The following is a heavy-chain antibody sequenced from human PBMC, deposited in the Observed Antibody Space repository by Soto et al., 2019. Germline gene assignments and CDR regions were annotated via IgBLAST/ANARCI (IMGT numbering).Heavy chain of an antibody. V-gene: IGHV3-23*01. CDR2: ISGSGGST. Sequence: EVQLLESGGGLVQTGGSLRLSCAASGVTFSSYAMSWVRQAPGKGLEWVSAISGSGGSTYYADSVKGRFTISRDNSKNTLYLQMNSLRAEDTAVYYCAKDWSQDSSSWYFDYWGQGTLVTVSS. D-gene: IGHD6-13*01. CDR3: AKDWSQDSSSWYFDY. J-gene: IGHJ4*02. CDR1: GVTFSSYA.